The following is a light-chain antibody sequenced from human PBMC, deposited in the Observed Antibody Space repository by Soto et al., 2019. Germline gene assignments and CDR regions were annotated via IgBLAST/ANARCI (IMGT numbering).Light chain of an antibody. CDR1: QSISSW. CDR2: KAS. CDR3: QQYNSYSPT. J-gene: IGKJ1*01. Sequence: DIQMTQSPSTLSASVGDRVTITCRASQSISSWLAWYQQNPGKAPKLLLYKASSVESGVPSRFNGSGSGTEFTLTISSLQPDDFAKYYCQQYNSYSPTCGQGTKVEIK. V-gene: IGKV1-5*03.